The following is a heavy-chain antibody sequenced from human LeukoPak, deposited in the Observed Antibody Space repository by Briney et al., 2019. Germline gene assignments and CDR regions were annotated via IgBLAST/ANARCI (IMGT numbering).Heavy chain of an antibody. CDR2: IYYSGST. J-gene: IGHJ4*02. Sequence: SETLSLTCTVSGGSISSSSYYWGWIRQPPGKGLEWIGSIYYSGSTYYNPSLKSRVTISVDTSKNQFSLRLSSVTAADTAVYYCARRRLLNLYYFDYWGQGTLVTVSS. V-gene: IGHV4-39*07. CDR1: GGSISSSSYY. CDR3: ARRRLLNLYYFDY.